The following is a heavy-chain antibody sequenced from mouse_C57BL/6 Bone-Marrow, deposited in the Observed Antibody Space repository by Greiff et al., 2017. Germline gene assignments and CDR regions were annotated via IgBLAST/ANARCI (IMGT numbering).Heavy chain of an antibody. D-gene: IGHD4-1*01. J-gene: IGHJ2*01. CDR2: ISSGSSTI. CDR3: ASNWDDVFDY. Sequence: EVKLVESGGGLVKPGGSLKLSCAASGFTFSDYGMHWVRQAPEKGLEWVAYISSGSSTIYYADTVKGRFTISRDNAKNTLFLQMTSLRSEDTAMYYCASNWDDVFDYWGQGTTLTVSS. V-gene: IGHV5-17*01. CDR1: GFTFSDYG.